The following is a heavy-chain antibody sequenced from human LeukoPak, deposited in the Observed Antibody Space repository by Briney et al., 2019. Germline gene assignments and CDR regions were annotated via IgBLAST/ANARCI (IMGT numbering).Heavy chain of an antibody. CDR3: AYTNFGIAVAGGY. J-gene: IGHJ4*02. CDR2: IYHSGIT. D-gene: IGHD6-19*01. Sequence: SGTLSLTCAVSGGSISSSNWWSWVRQPPGKGLEWIGEIYHSGITNYNPSLKSRVTISVDKSKNQFSLKLSSVTAADTAVYYCAYTNFGIAVAGGYWGQGTLVTVSS. V-gene: IGHV4-4*02. CDR1: GGSISSSNW.